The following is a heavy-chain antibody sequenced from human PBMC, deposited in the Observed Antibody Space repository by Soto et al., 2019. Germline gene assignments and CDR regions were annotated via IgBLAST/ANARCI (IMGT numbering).Heavy chain of an antibody. CDR1: GFDFSGSE. D-gene: IGHD2-21*01. Sequence: EVKLVESGGGLVQPGGSLRLSCTASGFDFSGSEMNWFRQAPGKGLEWVAYITGSGGAMFHADSVKGRFSISRDNAKNSLFLEMNNLTADDAGLYYCATVAPFILGSPFWGQGTLVTVSS. CDR2: ITGSGGAM. CDR3: ATVAPFILGSPF. J-gene: IGHJ4*02. V-gene: IGHV3-48*03.